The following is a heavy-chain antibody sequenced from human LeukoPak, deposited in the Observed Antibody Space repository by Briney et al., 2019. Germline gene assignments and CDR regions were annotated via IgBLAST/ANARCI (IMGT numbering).Heavy chain of an antibody. CDR1: GFTFSSYA. D-gene: IGHD5-24*01. J-gene: IGHJ4*02. Sequence: GRSLRLSCAASGFTFSSYAMHWVRQAPGKGLEWVAVISYDGSNKYYADSVKGRFTISRDNSKNTLYLQMNSLRAEDTAVYYCARKSRDGYIYDSSGFFDYWGQGTLVTVSS. V-gene: IGHV3-30-3*01. CDR3: ARKSRDGYIYDSSGFFDY. CDR2: ISYDGSNK.